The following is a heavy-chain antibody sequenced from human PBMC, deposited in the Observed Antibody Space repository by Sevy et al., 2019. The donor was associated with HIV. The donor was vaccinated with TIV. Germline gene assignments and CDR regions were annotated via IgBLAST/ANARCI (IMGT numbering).Heavy chain of an antibody. CDR1: GFTFSDYY. V-gene: IGHV3-11*06. Sequence: GGSLRLSCAASGFTFSDYYMSWIRQAPGKGLEWVSYISSSSSYTNYADSVKGRFTISRDNAKNSLYLQMNSLRAEDTAVYYCARGKQQLVGGVYYYYYGMYVWGQGTTVTVSS. CDR3: ARGKQQLVGGVYYYYYGMYV. CDR2: ISSSSSYT. J-gene: IGHJ6*02. D-gene: IGHD6-13*01.